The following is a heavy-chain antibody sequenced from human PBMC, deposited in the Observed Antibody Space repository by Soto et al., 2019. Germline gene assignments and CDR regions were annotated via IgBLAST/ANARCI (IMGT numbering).Heavy chain of an antibody. Sequence: EVQLVESGGGLIQPGGSLRLSCAASGFTVSSNYMSWVRQAPGEGLEWVSVIDSGGSTYYADSVKGRFTISRDNSKNTLYLQRNSLRAEDTAVYYCAREGSSGYYYYYGMDVWGQGTTVTVSS. CDR1: GFTVSSNY. D-gene: IGHD6-19*01. V-gene: IGHV3-53*01. CDR2: IDSGGST. CDR3: AREGSSGYYYYYGMDV. J-gene: IGHJ6*02.